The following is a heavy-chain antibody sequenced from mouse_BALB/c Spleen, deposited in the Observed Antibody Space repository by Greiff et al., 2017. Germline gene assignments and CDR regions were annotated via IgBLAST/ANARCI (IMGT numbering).Heavy chain of an antibody. CDR3: ARQDYYGSSHWYFDV. V-gene: IGHV4-1*02. CDR1: GFDFSRYW. J-gene: IGHJ1*01. D-gene: IGHD1-1*01. Sequence: EVQGVESGGGLVQPGGSLKLSCAASGFDFSRYWMSWVRQAPGKGLEWIGEINPDSSTINYTPSLKDKFIISRDNAKNTLYLQMSKVRSEDTALYYCARQDYYGSSHWYFDVWGAGTTVTVSS. CDR2: INPDSSTI.